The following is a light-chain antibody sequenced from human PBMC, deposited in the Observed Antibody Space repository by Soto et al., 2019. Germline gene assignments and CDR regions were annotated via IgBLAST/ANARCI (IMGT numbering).Light chain of an antibody. Sequence: QSALTQPPSVSGAPGQRVTISCTGSSSNIGAGYDVHWYQQLPGTAPKLLIYGNSNRPSGVPDRFSGSKSGTSASLAITGLQVEDEADYYCQSYDSSLSVRYVFGTGTKVTVL. CDR3: QSYDSSLSVRYV. V-gene: IGLV1-40*01. J-gene: IGLJ1*01. CDR2: GNS. CDR1: SSNIGAGYD.